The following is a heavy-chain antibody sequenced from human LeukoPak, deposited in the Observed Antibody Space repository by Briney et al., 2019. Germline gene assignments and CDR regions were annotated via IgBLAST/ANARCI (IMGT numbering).Heavy chain of an antibody. V-gene: IGHV3-23*01. CDR1: GFTFSNFA. J-gene: IGHJ4*02. CDR3: AKDTLLLLY. D-gene: IGHD3-22*01. Sequence: GGSLRLSCAASGFTFSNFAMSWVRQAPGKGLGWVSAISGSGDTYYADSVKGRFTISRDNAKSTLYLQMNSLRAEDTALYYCAKDTLLLLYWGQGTLVTVSS. CDR2: ISGSGDT.